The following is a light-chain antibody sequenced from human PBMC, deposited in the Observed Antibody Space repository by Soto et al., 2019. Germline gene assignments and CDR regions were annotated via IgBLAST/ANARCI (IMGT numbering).Light chain of an antibody. J-gene: IGKJ3*01. V-gene: IGKV1-33*01. CDR1: QDIRNY. Sequence: DIQMTQSPSSLSASVGDRVTITCQASQDIRNYLNWYQQKSGSPPKLLIYTASDLQTGLPSRFSGSGSGINCTFTISSLQPEDIGTYYCQQYDNLPFTFGPGTKVDIK. CDR2: TAS. CDR3: QQYDNLPFT.